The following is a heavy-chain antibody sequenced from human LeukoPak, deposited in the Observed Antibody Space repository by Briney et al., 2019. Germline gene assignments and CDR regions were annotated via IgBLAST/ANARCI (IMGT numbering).Heavy chain of an antibody. V-gene: IGHV4-39*01. D-gene: IGHD6-13*01. CDR2: INYSGNT. CDR3: ARHVAYSSRFDY. J-gene: IGHJ4*02. CDR1: GGSISSTSYY. Sequence: SETLSLTCTVSGGSISSTSYYWGWIRQPPGKGLDWIGYINYSGNTYCNPSLKSRVIISVDTSKNQFSLKLNSVTAADTAVYYCARHVAYSSRFDYWGQGTLVTVSS.